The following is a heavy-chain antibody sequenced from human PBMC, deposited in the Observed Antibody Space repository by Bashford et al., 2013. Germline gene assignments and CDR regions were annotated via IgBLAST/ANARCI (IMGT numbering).Heavy chain of an antibody. CDR3: AKDKGGGTAYYRDFDY. CDR1: GFNFNSYA. D-gene: IGHD1-26*01. V-gene: IGHV3-9*01. J-gene: IGHJ4*02. Sequence: SLRLSCAASGFNFNSYAMDWVRQAPGKGLEWVSGISWNSGSIDYADSVKGRFTISRDNPENSLYLQMNSLRAEDTAFYYCAKDKGGGTAYYRDFDYWGQGILVTVSS. CDR2: ISWNSGSI.